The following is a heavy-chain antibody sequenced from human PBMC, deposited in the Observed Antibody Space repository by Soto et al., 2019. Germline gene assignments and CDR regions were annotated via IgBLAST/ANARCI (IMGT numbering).Heavy chain of an antibody. Sequence: GGSLRLSCAASGFTFSSYAMSWVRQAPGKGLEWVSAISGSGGSTYYADSVKGRFTISRNNSKNTLYLQMNSLRAEDTAVYYCAKDLYGYYDSSGYYLVDYWGQGTLVTVSS. D-gene: IGHD3-22*01. CDR3: AKDLYGYYDSSGYYLVDY. V-gene: IGHV3-23*01. CDR1: GFTFSSYA. J-gene: IGHJ4*02. CDR2: ISGSGGST.